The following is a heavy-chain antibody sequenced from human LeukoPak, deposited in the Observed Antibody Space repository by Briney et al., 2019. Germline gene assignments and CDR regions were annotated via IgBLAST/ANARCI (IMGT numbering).Heavy chain of an antibody. V-gene: IGHV3-30*04. CDR1: GFTFSSDP. J-gene: IGHJ4*02. CDR2: ISYDGSNK. CDR3: ARGVTTAIWSSFDY. Sequence: PGGSLRLSCATSGFTFSSDPMNWVRQAPGKGLEWVAVISYDGSNKYYADSVKGRCTISRDNSKNTLYLQMNSLRAEDTAVHYCARGVTTAIWSSFDYWGQGTLVTVSS. D-gene: IGHD4-11*01.